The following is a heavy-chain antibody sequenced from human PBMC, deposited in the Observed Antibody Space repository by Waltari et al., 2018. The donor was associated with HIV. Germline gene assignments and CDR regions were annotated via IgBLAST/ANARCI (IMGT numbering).Heavy chain of an antibody. Sequence: QVQLVQSGAEVKKPGSSVKVSCKASGGTFSSYAISWVRQAPGQGLEWMGGIIPIFGTANYAQKFQGRVTITADESTSTAYMELSSLRSEDTAVYYCAIGCTGGVCYSYYYGMDVWGQGTTVTVSS. D-gene: IGHD2-8*02. CDR1: GGTFSSYA. CDR3: AIGCTGGVCYSYYYGMDV. V-gene: IGHV1-69*01. J-gene: IGHJ6*02. CDR2: IIPIFGTA.